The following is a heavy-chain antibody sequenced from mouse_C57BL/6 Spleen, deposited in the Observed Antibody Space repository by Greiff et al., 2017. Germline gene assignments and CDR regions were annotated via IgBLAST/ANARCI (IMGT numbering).Heavy chain of an antibody. J-gene: IGHJ2*01. CDR1: GYSFTDYY. Sequence: VQLQQSGPELVKPGASVKISCKASGYSFTDYYMHWVKQSPGKSLEWIGVINPNYGTTSYNQKFKGKATLTVDQSSSTAYMQLNSLTSEDSAVYYCAGYYCENFDYWGQGTTLTVSS. CDR2: INPNYGTT. D-gene: IGHD1-1*01. V-gene: IGHV1-39*01. CDR3: AGYYCENFDY.